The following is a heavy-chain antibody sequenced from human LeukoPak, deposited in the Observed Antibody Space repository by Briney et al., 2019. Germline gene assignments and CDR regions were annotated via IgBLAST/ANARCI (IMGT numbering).Heavy chain of an antibody. CDR3: AKGYYYDNSGYLVY. CDR1: GFTFSNSA. V-gene: IGHV3-23*01. CDR2: ISGSGGST. J-gene: IGHJ4*02. Sequence: GGSLRLSCAASGFTFSNSAMSWVRQVPGKGLGWVSAISGSGGSTYYADSVKGRFAISRDNSKNTLYLQMNSLRAEDTAVYYCAKGYYYDNSGYLVYWGQGTLVTVSS. D-gene: IGHD3-22*01.